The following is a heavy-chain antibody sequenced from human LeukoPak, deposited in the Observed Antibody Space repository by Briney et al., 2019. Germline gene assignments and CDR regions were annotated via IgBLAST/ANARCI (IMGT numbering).Heavy chain of an antibody. D-gene: IGHD5-12*01. Sequence: SETLSLTCTVSGGSVSSGSYYWSWIRQPPGKGLEWIGYIYYSGSTNYNPSLKSRVTISVDTSKNQFSLKLSSVTAADTAVYYCARVRGYSGYDSPFDYWGQGTLVTVSS. CDR1: GGSVSSGSYY. V-gene: IGHV4-61*01. CDR2: IYYSGST. J-gene: IGHJ4*02. CDR3: ARVRGYSGYDSPFDY.